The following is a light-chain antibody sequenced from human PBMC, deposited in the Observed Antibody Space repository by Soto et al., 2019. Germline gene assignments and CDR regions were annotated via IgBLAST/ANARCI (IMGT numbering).Light chain of an antibody. CDR1: SSNIGAGYD. Sequence: QSVLTQPPSVSGAPGQRVTISCTGSSSNIGAGYDVHWYQQLPGTAPKLLIYGNSNRPSGVPDRFSGSKSGTSASLAITGLQAVDEADYYCQSYDSSLTLFGTGTKVTVL. CDR2: GNS. CDR3: QSYDSSLTL. J-gene: IGLJ1*01. V-gene: IGLV1-40*01.